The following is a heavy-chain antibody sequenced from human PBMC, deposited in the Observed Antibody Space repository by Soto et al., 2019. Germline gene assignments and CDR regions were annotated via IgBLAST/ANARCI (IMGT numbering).Heavy chain of an antibody. J-gene: IGHJ6*02. CDR1: GSTFTSYA. CDR2: INAGNGNT. Sequence: ASVKVSCKASGSTFTSYAMHWVRQAPGQRLEWMGWINAGNGNTKYSQKFQGRVTITRDTSASTAYMELSSLRSEDTAVYYCARDQGYDILTGYLYYYYGMDVWGQGTTVTVSS. D-gene: IGHD3-9*01. CDR3: ARDQGYDILTGYLYYYYGMDV. V-gene: IGHV1-3*01.